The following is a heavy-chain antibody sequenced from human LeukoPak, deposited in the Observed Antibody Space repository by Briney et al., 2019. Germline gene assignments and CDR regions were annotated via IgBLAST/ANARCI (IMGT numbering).Heavy chain of an antibody. CDR2: INTKTGNP. CDR3: ARDMDFDWLPAMDV. J-gene: IGHJ6*03. CDR1: GYTFTTYP. D-gene: IGHD3-9*01. Sequence: EASVKVSCKASGYTFTTYPMTWVRQAPGQGLEWMGVINTKTGNPTYAQGFTGRFVFSLDTSVSTAYLQISRLKAEDTAVYYCARDMDFDWLPAMDVWGKGTTVTVSS. V-gene: IGHV7-4-1*02.